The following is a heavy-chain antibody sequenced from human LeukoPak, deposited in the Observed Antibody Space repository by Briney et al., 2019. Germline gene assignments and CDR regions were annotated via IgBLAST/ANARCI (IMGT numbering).Heavy chain of an antibody. D-gene: IGHD3-22*01. Sequence: PSETLSLTCTVSGGSISSYYWSWIRQPPGKGLEWIGYIYYSGSTNYNPSLKSRVTISVDTSKNQFSLKLSSVTAADTAVYYCARVVDYYDSSGYYEYYFDYWGQGTLVTVSS. J-gene: IGHJ4*02. CDR2: IYYSGST. CDR3: ARVVDYYDSSGYYEYYFDY. CDR1: GGSISSYY. V-gene: IGHV4-59*01.